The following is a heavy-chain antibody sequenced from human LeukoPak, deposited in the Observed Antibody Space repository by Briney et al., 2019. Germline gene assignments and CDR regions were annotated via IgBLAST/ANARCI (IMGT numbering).Heavy chain of an antibody. CDR3: ARQMGPWAPFDP. V-gene: IGHV4-59*08. D-gene: IGHD2-8*01. Sequence: SETLSLTCTVSGGSISSYYWSWIRQPPGKGLDWIGYINHSGSTNYNPSLKSRVTISVNTSKNQFSLKLSSVTAADTAVYYCARQMGPWAPFDPWGQGALVTVSS. CDR1: GGSISSYY. CDR2: INHSGST. J-gene: IGHJ5*02.